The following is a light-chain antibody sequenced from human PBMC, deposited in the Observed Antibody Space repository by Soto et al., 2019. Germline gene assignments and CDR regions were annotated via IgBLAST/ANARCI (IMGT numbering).Light chain of an antibody. CDR1: QRVSSN. J-gene: IGKJ2*01. CDR2: AAS. Sequence: ETVMTQSPATLSVSPGETVTLSCRASQRVSSNLAWYQQKPGQAPRLLIFAASTRASGIPARLSGSGSGTEFTRTISGLQSEDFAVYYCQQYTNWPYTFGQGTKLEIK. CDR3: QQYTNWPYT. V-gene: IGKV3-15*01.